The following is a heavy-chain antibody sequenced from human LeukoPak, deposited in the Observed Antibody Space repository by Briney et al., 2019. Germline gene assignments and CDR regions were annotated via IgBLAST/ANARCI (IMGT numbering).Heavy chain of an antibody. Sequence: PGGSLRLSCAASGFTVSSEYMNWVRQAPGKGLEWVAVIYSGGSTYYADSVKGRFTISRDNSKNTLYLQMNSLRAEDTAVYYCARRYIDYYGSGSYIYYFDYWGQGTLVTVSS. V-gene: IGHV3-53*01. CDR3: ARRYIDYYGSGSYIYYFDY. J-gene: IGHJ4*02. D-gene: IGHD3-10*01. CDR1: GFTVSSEY. CDR2: IYSGGST.